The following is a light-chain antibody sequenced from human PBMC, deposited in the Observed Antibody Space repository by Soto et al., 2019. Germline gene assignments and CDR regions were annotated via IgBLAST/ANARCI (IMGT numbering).Light chain of an antibody. CDR1: QSLLHSNGYNF. V-gene: IGKV2-28*01. CDR2: LGS. J-gene: IGKJ5*01. Sequence: DIVMTQSPLSLTVTHGEPASISCRSSQSLLHSNGYNFLDWYLQKPGQSPQLLIFLGSYRASGVPDRFSGSGSGTDFTLKISRVEAEDVGVYYCMQTVQSLITFGQGTRLEIK. CDR3: MQTVQSLIT.